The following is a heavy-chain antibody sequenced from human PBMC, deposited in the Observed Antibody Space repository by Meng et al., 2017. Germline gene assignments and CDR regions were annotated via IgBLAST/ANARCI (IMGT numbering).Heavy chain of an antibody. J-gene: IGHJ5*02. CDR3: ARGRDSGYDRPAPGWGFDP. CDR1: GGSGGGNY. V-gene: IGHV4-34*01. Sequence: PRRRGGAASSEPVEALSLPFVTCGGSGGGNYRSWIRQPPGKGLEWIGEINHSGSTNYNPSLKSRVTISVATSKIQFSLKLSSVTAADTAVYYCARGRDSGYDRPAPGWGFDPWGQGTLVTVSS. CDR2: INHSGST. D-gene: IGHD5-12*01.